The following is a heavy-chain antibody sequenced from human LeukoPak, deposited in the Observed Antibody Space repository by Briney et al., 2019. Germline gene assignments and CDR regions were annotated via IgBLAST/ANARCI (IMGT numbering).Heavy chain of an antibody. V-gene: IGHV3-48*04. J-gene: IGHJ4*02. Sequence: PGGSLRLSCAASGFTFSSYSMNWVRQAPGKGLGWVSYICSSSSTIYYADSVKGRFTISRDNAKNSLYLQMNSLRAEDTAVYYCAREAYYYDSSGYSPFYFDYWGQGTLVTVSS. CDR2: ICSSSSTI. CDR1: GFTFSSYS. CDR3: AREAYYYDSSGYSPFYFDY. D-gene: IGHD3-22*01.